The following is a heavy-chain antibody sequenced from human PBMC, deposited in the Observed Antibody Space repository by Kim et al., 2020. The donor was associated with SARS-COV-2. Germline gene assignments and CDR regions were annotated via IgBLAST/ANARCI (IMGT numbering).Heavy chain of an antibody. Sequence: GGSLRLSCAASGFTFSSYAMSWVRQAPGKGLEWVSVIYSGGSSTYYADSVKGRFTISRDNSKNTLYLQMNSLRAEDTAVYYCAKENDATVAYPGYFDLWGRGTLVTVSS. J-gene: IGHJ2*01. CDR2: IYSGGSST. CDR1: GFTFSSYA. CDR3: AKENDATVAYPGYFDL. D-gene: IGHD4-17*01. V-gene: IGHV3-23*03.